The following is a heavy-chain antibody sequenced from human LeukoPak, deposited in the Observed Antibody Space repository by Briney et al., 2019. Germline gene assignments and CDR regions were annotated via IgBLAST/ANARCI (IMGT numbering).Heavy chain of an antibody. Sequence: ASVKVSCKASGYTFTSYGISWVRQAPGQGLEWMGIINPSGGSTSYAQKFQGRVTMTRDTSTSTVYMELSSLRSEDTAVYYCARARITMVRGVIGAFDIWGQGTMVTVSS. CDR2: INPSGGST. CDR3: ARARITMVRGVIGAFDI. D-gene: IGHD3-10*01. CDR1: GYTFTSYG. J-gene: IGHJ3*02. V-gene: IGHV1-46*01.